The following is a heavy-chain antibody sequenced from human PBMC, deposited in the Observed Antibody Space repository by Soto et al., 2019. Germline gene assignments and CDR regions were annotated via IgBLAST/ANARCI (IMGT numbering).Heavy chain of an antibody. CDR2: MNPNSGNT. CDR1: GYTFTSYD. V-gene: IGHV1-8*01. J-gene: IGHJ6*02. D-gene: IGHD1-26*01. CDR3: ARVGATYYYYYYGMDV. Sequence: ASVKVSCKASGYTFTSYDINWVRQATGQGLEWMGWMNPNSGNTGYAQKFQGRVTMTRNTSISTAYMELSSLRSEDTAVYYCARVGATYYYYYYGMDVWGQGTTVTVSS.